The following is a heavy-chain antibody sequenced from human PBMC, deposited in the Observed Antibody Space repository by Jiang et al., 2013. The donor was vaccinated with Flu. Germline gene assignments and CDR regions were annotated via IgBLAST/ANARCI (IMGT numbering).Heavy chain of an antibody. Sequence: RYSPSLKSRLTITKDTSKNQVVLTMTNMDPVDTATYYCATMVQGVRSFDYWGQGTLVTVSS. V-gene: IGHV2-5*01. D-gene: IGHD3-10*01. J-gene: IGHJ4*02. CDR3: ATMVQGVRSFDY.